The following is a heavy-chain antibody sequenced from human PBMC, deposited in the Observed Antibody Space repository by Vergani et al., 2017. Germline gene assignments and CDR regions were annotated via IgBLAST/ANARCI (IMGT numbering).Heavy chain of an antibody. CDR3: ARDTWATANLNEIDY. CDR1: GFTFSSYG. D-gene: IGHD2-21*02. V-gene: IGHV3-33*01. CDR2: IWYDGSNK. J-gene: IGHJ4*02. Sequence: QVQLVESGGGVVQPGRSLRLSCAASGFTFSSYGMHWVRQAPGKGLEWVAVIWYDGSNKYYADSVKGRFTISRDNSKNTLYLQMNSLRAEDTAVYYCARDTWATANLNEIDYWGQGTLVTVSS.